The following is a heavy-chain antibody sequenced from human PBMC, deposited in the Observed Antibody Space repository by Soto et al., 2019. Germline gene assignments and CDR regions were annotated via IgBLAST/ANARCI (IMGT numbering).Heavy chain of an antibody. V-gene: IGHV3-21*01. CDR1: ESPFRSFN. CDR2: ISSGSRNI. Sequence: ESGGGLVKPGGSLPLPGAASESPFRSFNITWARKAPGRGLRGVASISSGSRNINYADSVKGRFTISRDNAKNSLYLQMDSLRAEDSAVYYCASATVVTATFDFWGQGTLVTVSS. D-gene: IGHD2-21*02. J-gene: IGHJ4*02. CDR3: ASATVVTATFDF.